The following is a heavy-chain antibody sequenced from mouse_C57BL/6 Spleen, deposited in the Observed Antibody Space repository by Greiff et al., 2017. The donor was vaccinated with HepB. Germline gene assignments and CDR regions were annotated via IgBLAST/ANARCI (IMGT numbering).Heavy chain of an antibody. CDR2: IYPGDGDT. D-gene: IGHD1-3*01. CDR1: GYAFSSSW. Sequence: VQLQQSGPELVKPGASVKISCKASGYAFSSSWMNWVKQRPGKGLEWIGRIYPGDGDTNYNGKFKGKATLTADKSSSTAYMQLSSLTSEDSAVYFCAREGVGGFDYWGQGTTLTVSS. CDR3: AREGVGGFDY. V-gene: IGHV1-82*01. J-gene: IGHJ2*01.